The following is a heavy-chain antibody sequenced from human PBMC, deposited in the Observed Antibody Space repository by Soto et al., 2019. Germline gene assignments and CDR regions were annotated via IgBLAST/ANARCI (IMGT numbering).Heavy chain of an antibody. CDR3: ARDSRAFDI. CDR2: INPSGGST. V-gene: IGHV1-46*03. J-gene: IGHJ3*02. Sequence: ASVKLSCKASGYTFTSYYMHGVRQAAGQGLEWMGIINPSGGSTSYAQKFQGRVTMTRDTSTSTVYMELSSLRSEDTAVYYCARDSRAFDIWGQGTMVTVSS. CDR1: GYTFTSYY.